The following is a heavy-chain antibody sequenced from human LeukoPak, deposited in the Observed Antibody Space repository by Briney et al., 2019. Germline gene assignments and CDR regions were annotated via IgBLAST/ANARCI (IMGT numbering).Heavy chain of an antibody. V-gene: IGHV1-69*05. CDR2: IIPILGTA. D-gene: IGHD6-6*01. Sequence: GASVKVSCKASGGTFSSYAISWVRQAPGQGLEWMGGIIPILGTANYAQKFQGRVTITTDESTSTAYMELSSLRSEDTAVYYCARIAARDYYYYYYMDVWGKGTTVTVSS. CDR3: ARIAARDYYYYYYMDV. CDR1: GGTFSSYA. J-gene: IGHJ6*03.